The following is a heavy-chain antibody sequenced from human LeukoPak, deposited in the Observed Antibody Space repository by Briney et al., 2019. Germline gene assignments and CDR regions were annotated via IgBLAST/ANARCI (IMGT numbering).Heavy chain of an antibody. Sequence: RGSLRLSCTASGFPFIEYSMNWVRQVPGKGLEWISYIGIDSGNTKYADSVRGRFTISADKAKNSLYLQMNSLRVEDTAVYYCARDHNYAFDNWGQGTLVSVAS. D-gene: IGHD1-1*01. CDR3: ARDHNYAFDN. V-gene: IGHV3-48*01. CDR2: IGIDSGNT. CDR1: GFPFIEYS. J-gene: IGHJ4*02.